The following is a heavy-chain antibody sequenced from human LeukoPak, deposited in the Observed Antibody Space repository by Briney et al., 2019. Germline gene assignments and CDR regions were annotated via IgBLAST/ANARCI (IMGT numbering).Heavy chain of an antibody. CDR2: ISGSGGST. Sequence: GGSLRLSCAASGFTFSSYAMSWVRQAPGKGLEWVSAISGSGGSTYYADSVKGRFTISRDNSKNTLYLQMNSLRAEDTAVYYXXXXDRISILTGYPNYFDYWGQGTLVTVSS. V-gene: IGHV3-23*01. CDR1: GFTFSSYA. CDR3: XXXDRISILTGYPNYFDY. J-gene: IGHJ4*02. D-gene: IGHD3-9*01.